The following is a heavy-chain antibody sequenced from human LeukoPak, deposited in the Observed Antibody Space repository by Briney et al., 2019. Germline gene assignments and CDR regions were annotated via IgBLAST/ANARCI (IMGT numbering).Heavy chain of an antibody. CDR1: GYTFTSYG. CDR3: AIGERDYYDSSGYYQSLSY. D-gene: IGHD3-22*01. J-gene: IGHJ4*02. Sequence: GASVKVSCKASGYTFTSYGISWVRQAPGQGLEWMGWISAYNGNTNYAQKLQGRVTMTTDTSTSTAYMELRSLRSDDTAVYYCAIGERDYYDSSGYYQSLSYWGQGTLVTVSS. CDR2: ISAYNGNT. V-gene: IGHV1-18*01.